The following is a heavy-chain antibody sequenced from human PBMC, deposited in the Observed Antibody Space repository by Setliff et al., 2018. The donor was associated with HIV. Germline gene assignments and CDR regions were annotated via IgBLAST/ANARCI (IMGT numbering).Heavy chain of an antibody. CDR3: ARSGYSSSRYHDYYYYYGMDV. CDR1: GYTFTGYY. J-gene: IGHJ6*02. Sequence: ASVKVSCKASGYTFTGYYMHWVRQAPGQGLEWMGWINPNSGGTNYAQKFQGRVTMTRDTSISTACMELSRLRSDDTAVYYCARSGYSSSRYHDYYYYYGMDVWGQGTTVTVPS. CDR2: INPNSGGT. D-gene: IGHD6-13*01. V-gene: IGHV1-2*02.